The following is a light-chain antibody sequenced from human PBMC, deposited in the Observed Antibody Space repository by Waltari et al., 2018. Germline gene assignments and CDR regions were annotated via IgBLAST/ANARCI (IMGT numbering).Light chain of an antibody. CDR3: CSYAGSTTWV. CDR1: SRDVGSYNL. V-gene: IGLV2-23*02. Sequence: QSALTQPASVSGSPGQSIPISCTGSSRDVGSYNLVSWCQQHPDKAPKLIIYEVTKRPSGVSTRFSGSKSGNTASLTISGLQAEDEADYYCCSYAGSTTWVFGGGTKLTVL. CDR2: EVT. J-gene: IGLJ3*02.